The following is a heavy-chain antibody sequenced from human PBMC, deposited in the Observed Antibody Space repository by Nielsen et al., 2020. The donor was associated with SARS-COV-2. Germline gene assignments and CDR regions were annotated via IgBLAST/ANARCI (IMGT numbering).Heavy chain of an antibody. J-gene: IGHJ4*02. CDR3: AKDEGSGWLSRFDY. CDR2: IYGAGRST. D-gene: IGHD6-19*01. Sequence: GGSLRPSCAASGYTFSNYGMSWVRQAPGKGLEWLSVIYGAGRSTNYADSVKGRFTISRDNSKNTMYLQMNSLRVEDTAVYYCAKDEGSGWLSRFDYWGQGTLVTVSS. CDR1: GYTFSNYG. V-gene: IGHV3-23*03.